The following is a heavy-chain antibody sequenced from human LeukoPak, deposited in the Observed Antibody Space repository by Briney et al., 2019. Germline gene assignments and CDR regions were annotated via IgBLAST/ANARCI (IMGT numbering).Heavy chain of an antibody. CDR2: VSPFNGNT. J-gene: IGHJ4*01. CDR1: GYTFSSYG. V-gene: IGHV1-18*01. D-gene: IGHD1-26*01. CDR3: ARRGGSYSHSDF. Sequence: ASVKASCKASGYTFSSYGIIWVRQAPGQGLQWMGWVSPFNGNTDYAPKLQGRVNMTTDTSTTTAYMELRSLTSDDTAVYYCARRGGSYSHSDFWGHGTPVTVSS.